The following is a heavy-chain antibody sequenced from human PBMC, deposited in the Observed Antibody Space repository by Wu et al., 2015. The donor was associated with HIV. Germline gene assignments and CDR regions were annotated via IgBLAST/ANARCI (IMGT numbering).Heavy chain of an antibody. Sequence: QVQLVQSGAEVKKPGASVKVSCKASGYTFTSYYMHWVRQAPGQGLEWMGIINPSGGSTSYAQKFQGRVTMTRDTSTSTVYMELRSLRSDDTAVYYCARVRPQLHWYFDLWGRGTLVTVSS. CDR2: INPSGGST. V-gene: IGHV1-46*01. J-gene: IGHJ2*01. CDR1: GYTFTSYY. D-gene: IGHD2-2*01. CDR3: ARVRPQLHWYFDL.